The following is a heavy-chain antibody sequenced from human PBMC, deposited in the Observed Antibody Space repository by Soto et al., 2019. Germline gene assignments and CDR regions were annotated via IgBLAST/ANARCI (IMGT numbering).Heavy chain of an antibody. CDR2: VYYSGST. J-gene: IGHJ4*02. CDR1: GDSISSSSCH. CDR3: ARHRGPTGPNY. V-gene: IGHV4-39*01. Sequence: PSETLSLTCTVSGDSISSSSCHWGWIRQPPGKGLEWIGSVYYSGSTYYNPSLKSRVTISVDASKNQFSLNLSSVTAADTAVYYCARHRGPTGPNYWGQGTLVTVSS. D-gene: IGHD3-10*01.